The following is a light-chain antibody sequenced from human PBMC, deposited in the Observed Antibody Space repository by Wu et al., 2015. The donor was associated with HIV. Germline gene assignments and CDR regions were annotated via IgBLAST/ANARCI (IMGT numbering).Light chain of an antibody. Sequence: DIQMTQSPSSLSASVGDRVTITCRASQSVTTWLAWYQQKPGEAPRLLIYKASTLESGVPSRFSGSGSGTDFTLTISSLQPEDFATYYCQQSYSTPGTFGQGTKLEIK. J-gene: IGKJ2*02. CDR3: QQSYSTPGT. V-gene: IGKV1-5*03. CDR1: QSVTTW. CDR2: KAS.